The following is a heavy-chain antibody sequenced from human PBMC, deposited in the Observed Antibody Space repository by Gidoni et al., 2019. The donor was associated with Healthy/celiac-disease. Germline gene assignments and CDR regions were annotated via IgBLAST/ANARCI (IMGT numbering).Heavy chain of an antibody. Sequence: QVQLVESGGGVVQPGRSLRLSCAASGFTFSSYGMHWVRQAPGKGLEWVAVISYDGSNKYYADSVKGRFTISRDNSKNTLYLQMNSLRAEDTAVYYCAKDSLPIAAAGNLGYWGQGTLVTVSS. V-gene: IGHV3-30*18. J-gene: IGHJ4*02. CDR3: AKDSLPIAAAGNLGY. D-gene: IGHD6-13*01. CDR2: ISYDGSNK. CDR1: GFTFSSYG.